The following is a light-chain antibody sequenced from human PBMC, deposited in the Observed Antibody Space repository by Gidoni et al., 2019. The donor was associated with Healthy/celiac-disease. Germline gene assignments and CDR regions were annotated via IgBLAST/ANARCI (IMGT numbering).Light chain of an antibody. J-gene: IGKJ2*01. Sequence: AIRMTQSPSSFSASTGDRVTITCRASQGISSYVAWYQQKPGKAAKLLIYAASTLQSGVPSRFSGSGSGTDFTLTISCLQSEDFATYYCQQYYSYPLYTFGQGTKLEIK. CDR3: QQYYSYPLYT. CDR1: QGISSY. V-gene: IGKV1-8*01. CDR2: AAS.